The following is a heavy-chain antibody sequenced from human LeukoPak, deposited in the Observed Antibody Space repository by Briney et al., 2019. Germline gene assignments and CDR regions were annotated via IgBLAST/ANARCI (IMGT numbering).Heavy chain of an antibody. J-gene: IGHJ4*02. V-gene: IGHV4-34*01. CDR1: SGSFSGYY. CDR2: INHSGST. D-gene: IGHD5-18*01. Sequence: SETLSLTCAVYSGSFSGYYWSWIRQPPGEGLEWIGEINHSGSTNYNPSLKSRVTISVDTSKNQFSLKLSSVTAADTAVYYCASSRRGYSYGRRDYWGQGTLVTVSS. CDR3: ASSRRGYSYGRRDY.